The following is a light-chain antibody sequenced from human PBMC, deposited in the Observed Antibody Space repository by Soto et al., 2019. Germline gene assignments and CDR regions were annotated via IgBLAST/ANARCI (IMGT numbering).Light chain of an antibody. CDR3: QQYGSSPST. J-gene: IGKJ1*01. Sequence: EFVLTQSPGTLSVSPGGRGTLSCWSSQGVSSNLAWYQQKPGQSPRLLIYRASTRATGIPDRFSGSGSGTDFTLTISRLEPEDFAVYYCQQYGSSPSTFGQGTKVDIK. CDR1: QGVSSN. V-gene: IGKV3-20*01. CDR2: RAS.